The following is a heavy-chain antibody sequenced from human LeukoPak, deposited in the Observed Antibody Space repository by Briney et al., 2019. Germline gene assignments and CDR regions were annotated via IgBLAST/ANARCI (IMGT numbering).Heavy chain of an antibody. J-gene: IGHJ4*02. CDR2: INHSGST. D-gene: IGHD2-2*01. V-gene: IGHV4-34*01. CDR3: ARAVAVGIVVVPAASPYYFDY. CDR1: GGSFSSYY. Sequence: SETLSLTCAVYGGSFSSYYWSWIRQPPGKGLEWIGEINHSGSTNYNPSLKSRVTISVDTSKNQFSLKLSSVTAADTAVYYCARAVAVGIVVVPAASPYYFDYWGQGTLVTVSS.